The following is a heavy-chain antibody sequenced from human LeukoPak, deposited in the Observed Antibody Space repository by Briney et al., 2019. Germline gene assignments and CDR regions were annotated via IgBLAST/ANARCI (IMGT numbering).Heavy chain of an antibody. V-gene: IGHV1-2*06. D-gene: IGHD5-12*01. Sequence: ASVKVFCKASGYTFTGYYMHWVRQAPGQGLEWMGRINPNSGGTNYAQKFQGRVTMTRDTSISTAYMELSRLRSDDTAVYYCARERSGYSGYDLTLPYGMDVWGQGTTVTVSS. CDR3: ARERSGYSGYDLTLPYGMDV. J-gene: IGHJ6*02. CDR2: INPNSGGT. CDR1: GYTFTGYY.